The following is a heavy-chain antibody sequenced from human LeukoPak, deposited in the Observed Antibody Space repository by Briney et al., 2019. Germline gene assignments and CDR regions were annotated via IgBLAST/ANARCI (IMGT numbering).Heavy chain of an antibody. J-gene: IGHJ4*02. D-gene: IGHD3-9*01. CDR3: ARANSLGPWFFDY. CDR1: GGSISSYY. V-gene: IGHV4-59*01. CDR2: IHPSGSN. Sequence: ETLSLTCTVSGGSISSYYWSWIRQPPGKGLDWIGYIHPSGSNNYNPSLKTRVTISIVTSKNQSSLKLGSLTAAETAISYCARANSLGPWFFDYWGQGTLVSVSS.